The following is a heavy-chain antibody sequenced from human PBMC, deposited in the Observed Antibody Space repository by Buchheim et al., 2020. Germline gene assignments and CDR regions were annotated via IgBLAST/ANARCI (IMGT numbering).Heavy chain of an antibody. D-gene: IGHD6-13*01. CDR2: IYYSGST. V-gene: IGHV4-31*03. J-gene: IGHJ5*02. CDR3: ARRGRIAAAEYNWFDP. CDR1: GGPISSGGYY. Sequence: QVQLQESGPGLVKPSQTLSLTCTVSGGPISSGGYYWSWIRQHPGKGLEWIGYIYYSGSTYYNPSLKSRVTISVDTSKNQFPLKLSSVTAADTAVYYCARRGRIAAAEYNWFDPWGQGTL.